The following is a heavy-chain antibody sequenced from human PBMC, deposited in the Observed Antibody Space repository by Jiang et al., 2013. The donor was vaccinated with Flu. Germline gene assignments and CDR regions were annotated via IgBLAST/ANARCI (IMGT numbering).Heavy chain of an antibody. CDR3: ASFGDSGYDFGAFDI. CDR1: GGSISSYY. J-gene: IGHJ3*02. D-gene: IGHD5-12*01. V-gene: IGHV4-59*13. CDR2: IYYSGST. Sequence: GLVKPSETLSLTCTVSGGSISSYYWSWIRQPPGKGLEWIGYIYYSGSTNYNPSLKSRVTISVDTSKNQFSLKLSSVTAADTAVYYCASFGDSGYDFGAFDIWGQGTMVTVSS.